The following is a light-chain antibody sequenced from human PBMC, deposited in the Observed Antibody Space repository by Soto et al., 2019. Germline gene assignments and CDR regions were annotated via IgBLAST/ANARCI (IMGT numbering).Light chain of an antibody. Sequence: EIVLTQSPATLSLSPGERATLSCRASQSVSSYLAWYQQKPGQAPRLLIYDASNRTTAIPARFSGSGSGTGFTLTITSRMPEDFAVYYYQQRRNWPPSITFGQGTRLEIK. V-gene: IGKV3-11*01. J-gene: IGKJ5*01. CDR1: QSVSSY. CDR3: QQRRNWPPSIT. CDR2: DAS.